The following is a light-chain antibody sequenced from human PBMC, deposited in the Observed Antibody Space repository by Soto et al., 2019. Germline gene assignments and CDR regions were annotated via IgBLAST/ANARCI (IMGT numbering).Light chain of an antibody. Sequence: DIQMTQSPSTLSGSVGDRVTMACRASQTISSWLAWYQQKPGKAPKLLIYAASNLQGGVTSRFSGSGSGTDFTLTISSLQPEDSATYYCQQTNTFPLTFGGGTKVDI. CDR1: QTISSW. J-gene: IGKJ4*01. CDR2: AAS. V-gene: IGKV1-12*01. CDR3: QQTNTFPLT.